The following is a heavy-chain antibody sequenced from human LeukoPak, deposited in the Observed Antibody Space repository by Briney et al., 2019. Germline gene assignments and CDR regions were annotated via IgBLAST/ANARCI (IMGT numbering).Heavy chain of an antibody. J-gene: IGHJ4*02. D-gene: IGHD3-22*01. CDR2: ISSSSSYI. Sequence: GRSLRLSCAASGFTFSNYGMHWVRQAPGKGLEWVSSISSSSSYIYYADSVKGRFTISRDNAKNSLYLQMNSLRAEDTAVYYCARDLHDSSGYYYEWGDYWGQGTLVTVSS. V-gene: IGHV3-21*01. CDR3: ARDLHDSSGYYYEWGDY. CDR1: GFTFSNYG.